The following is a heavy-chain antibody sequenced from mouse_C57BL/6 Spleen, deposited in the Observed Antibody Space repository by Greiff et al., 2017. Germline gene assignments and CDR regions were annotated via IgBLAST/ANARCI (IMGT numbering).Heavy chain of an antibody. V-gene: IGHV3-1*01. CDR2: ISYSGST. CDR3: ARGKYAWFAY. D-gene: IGHD5-1-1*01. CDR1: GYSITSGYD. J-gene: IGHJ3*01. Sequence: DVKLQESGPGMVKPSQSLSLTCTVTGYSITSGYDWHWIRHFPGNKLEWMGYISYSGSTNYNPSLKSRISITHDTSKNHFFLKLNSVTTEDTATYYCARGKYAWFAYWGQGTLVTVSA.